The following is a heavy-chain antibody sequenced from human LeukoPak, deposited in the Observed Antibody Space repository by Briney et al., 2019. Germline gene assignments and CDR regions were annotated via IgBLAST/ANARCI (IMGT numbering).Heavy chain of an antibody. CDR2: IYHSGST. CDR1: GGSINSYY. J-gene: IGHJ4*02. CDR3: ARGHNWNDGQDY. D-gene: IGHD1-20*01. Sequence: SETLSLTCTVSGGSINSYYWSWIRQPPGKGLEWIGYIYHSGSTNYNPSLKSRLTMSLDASKKQISLSLSSVTAADTAVYFCARGHNWNDGQDYWGQGILVIVSS. V-gene: IGHV4-59*13.